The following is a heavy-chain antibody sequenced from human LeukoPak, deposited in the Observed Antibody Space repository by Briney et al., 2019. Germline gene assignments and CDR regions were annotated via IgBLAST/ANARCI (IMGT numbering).Heavy chain of an antibody. J-gene: IGHJ4*02. Sequence: PGGSLRLSCAVSGFSFRGYGMHWVRQAPDKRLEWVAMISHDGSNKDYADSVKCRFTISRDNSKNTLNLQMNSLKIEDTAVYYCARDGGRSSEDYWGQGSLVTISS. D-gene: IGHD3-16*01. CDR3: ARDGGRSSEDY. CDR1: GFSFRGYG. CDR2: ISHDGSNK. V-gene: IGHV3-30*03.